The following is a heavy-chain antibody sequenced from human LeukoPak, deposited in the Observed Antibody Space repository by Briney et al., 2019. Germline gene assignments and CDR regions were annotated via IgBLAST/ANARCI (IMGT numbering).Heavy chain of an antibody. CDR2: IYPGDSDT. D-gene: IGHD6-13*01. J-gene: IGHJ5*02. Sequence: GESLKISCKGSGYSFTTYWIGWVRQMPGKGLEWMGIIYPGDSDTRYSPSFQGQVTISADKSISTAYLQWSSLKASDTAMYYCARFLSAAGMAVDPWGQGTLVTVSS. CDR3: ARFLSAAGMAVDP. V-gene: IGHV5-51*01. CDR1: GYSFTTYW.